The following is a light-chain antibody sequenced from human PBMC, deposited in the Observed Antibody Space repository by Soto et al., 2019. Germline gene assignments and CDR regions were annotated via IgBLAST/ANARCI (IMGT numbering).Light chain of an antibody. CDR1: GGSLASNY. Sequence: NYMLTQPHSESGSPGKTVTISCTGSGGSLASNYVQWYQQRPGRAPTTVIYEDNDRPSGVPNRFSGSVDISSNSAFLTISGLTTEDEADYYCQSVDSSDQGFFGGGTKVTVL. CDR3: QSVDSSDQGF. J-gene: IGLJ2*01. V-gene: IGLV6-57*02. CDR2: EDN.